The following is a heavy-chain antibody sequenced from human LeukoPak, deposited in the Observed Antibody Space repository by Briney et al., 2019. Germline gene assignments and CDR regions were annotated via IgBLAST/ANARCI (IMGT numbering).Heavy chain of an antibody. CDR1: GGTFSSYA. CDR3: ARDAGGYEGFDY. Sequence: GASVKVSCKASGGTFSSYAISWVRQAPGQGLEWMGRIIPILGIANYAQKFQGRVTITADKSTSTAYMELSSLRSEDTAVYYCARDAGGYEGFDYWGQGTLVTVSS. D-gene: IGHD1-1*01. CDR2: IIPILGIA. J-gene: IGHJ4*02. V-gene: IGHV1-69*04.